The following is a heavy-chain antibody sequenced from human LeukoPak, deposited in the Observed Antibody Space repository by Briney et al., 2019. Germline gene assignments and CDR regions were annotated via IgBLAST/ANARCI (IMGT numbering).Heavy chain of an antibody. D-gene: IGHD3-10*01. V-gene: IGHV4-39*01. CDR2: IYYSGST. CDR1: GGPISISSYY. Sequence: SETLSLTCTVCGGPISISSYYWGWIRQPPGKGLEWIGSIYYSGSTYYNPSLKSRVTISVDTSKNQFSLKLSSVTAADTAVYYCARLFGELLDYNWFDPWGQGTLVTVSS. J-gene: IGHJ5*02. CDR3: ARLFGELLDYNWFDP.